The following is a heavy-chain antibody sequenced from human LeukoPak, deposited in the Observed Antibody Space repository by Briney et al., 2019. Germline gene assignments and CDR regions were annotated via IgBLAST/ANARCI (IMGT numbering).Heavy chain of an antibody. V-gene: IGHV3-53*05. CDR1: GFTVSSNY. Sequence: GGSLRLSCAASGFTVSSNYMSWVRQAPGKGLEWVSVIYSGGSTYYADSVKGRFTISRDNSKNTLYLQMNSLRAEDTAVYYCARDLTYYYDSSGYYNYFDYWGQGTLVTVSS. CDR3: ARDLTYYYDSSGYYNYFDY. CDR2: IYSGGST. D-gene: IGHD3-22*01. J-gene: IGHJ4*02.